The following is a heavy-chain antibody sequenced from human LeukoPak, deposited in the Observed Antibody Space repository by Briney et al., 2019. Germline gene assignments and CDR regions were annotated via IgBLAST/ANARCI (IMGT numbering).Heavy chain of an antibody. D-gene: IGHD3-22*01. CDR2: IKSKTDGGTT. J-gene: IGHJ4*02. V-gene: IGHV3-15*01. CDR3: TTELDTMIVVVTLNSY. CDR1: GFTFSNAW. Sequence: GGSLRLSCAASGFTFSNAWMSWVRQAPGKGLEWVGRIKSKTDGGTTDYAAPVKGRFTISRDDSKNTLYLQMNSLKTEDTAVYYCTTELDTMIVVVTLNSYWGQGTLVTVSS.